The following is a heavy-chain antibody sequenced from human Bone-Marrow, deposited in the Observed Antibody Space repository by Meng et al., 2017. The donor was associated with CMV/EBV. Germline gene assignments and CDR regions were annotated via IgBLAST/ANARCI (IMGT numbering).Heavy chain of an antibody. V-gene: IGHV5-51*01. J-gene: IGHJ4*02. D-gene: IGHD1-26*01. CDR2: IYPGDSDT. CDR3: ARLGVGATKAFDY. Sequence: GGSLRLSCKGSGYSFTSYWIGWVRQMPGKGLEWMGIIYPGDSDTRYSPSFQGQVTISADKSISTAYLQWSSLKASDTAMYYCARLGVGATKAFDYWGQGKLVTVSS. CDR1: GYSFTSYW.